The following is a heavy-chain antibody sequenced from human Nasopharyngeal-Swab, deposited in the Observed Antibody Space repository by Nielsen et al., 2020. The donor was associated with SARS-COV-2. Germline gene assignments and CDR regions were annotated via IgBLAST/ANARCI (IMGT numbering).Heavy chain of an antibody. Sequence: SGPTLVKPTQTLTLTCTFSGFSLSSTLVGVGWIRQPPGKALEWLAPLYGNDNKRFSPSLKSRLAIAKDTSKNQVVLTMTNMESVDTATYFCAHRPPGMDGGYYFDYWGQGTLVTVSS. J-gene: IGHJ4*02. CDR2: LYGNDNK. D-gene: IGHD1-1*01. CDR3: AHRPPGMDGGYYFDY. V-gene: IGHV2-5*01. CDR1: GFSLSSTLVG.